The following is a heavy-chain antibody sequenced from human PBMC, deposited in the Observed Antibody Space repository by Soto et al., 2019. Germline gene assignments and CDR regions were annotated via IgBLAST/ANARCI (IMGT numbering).Heavy chain of an antibody. CDR2: INPSGGST. J-gene: IGHJ4*02. V-gene: IGHV1-46*01. CDR1: GYTFTSYY. CDR3: ARALYDSSGYYYVRDDNFDY. D-gene: IGHD3-22*01. Sequence: RASVKVSCKASGYTFTSYYMHWVRQAPGQGLEWMGIINPSGGSTSYAQKFQGRVTMTRDTSTSTVYMELSSLRSEDTAVYYCARALYDSSGYYYVRDDNFDYWGQGTLVTVSS.